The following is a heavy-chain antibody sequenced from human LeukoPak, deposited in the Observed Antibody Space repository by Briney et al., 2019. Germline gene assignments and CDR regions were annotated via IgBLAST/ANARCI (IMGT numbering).Heavy chain of an antibody. CDR3: ARAERDYDILTGYYNYFDY. J-gene: IGHJ4*02. CDR2: ISSSSSTI. D-gene: IGHD3-9*01. V-gene: IGHV3-48*02. CDR1: GFAFSNYN. Sequence: GGSLRLSCAASGFAFSNYNMNWVRQAPGKGLEWVSYISSSSSTIYYADSVKGRFTISRDNAKNSLYLQMNSLRDEDTAVYYCARAERDYDILTGYYNYFDYWGQGTLVTVSS.